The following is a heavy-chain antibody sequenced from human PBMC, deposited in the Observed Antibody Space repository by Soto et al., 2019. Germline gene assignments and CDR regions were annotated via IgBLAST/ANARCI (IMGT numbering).Heavy chain of an antibody. CDR2: INWNSGSI. CDR1: GLTFDDYA. CDR3: VKDESINWYSGHFRH. J-gene: IGHJ1*01. Sequence: EVQLVESGGGLVKPGRSLSPSCAASGLTFDDYALTWVRQVPGKGLEWVSGINWNSGSIGYADSVKGRFAISRDNAKNSLHLQMNSLRAEDTAFYYCVKDESINWYSGHFRHWGQGTLVTVSS. V-gene: IGHV3-9*01. D-gene: IGHD6-13*01.